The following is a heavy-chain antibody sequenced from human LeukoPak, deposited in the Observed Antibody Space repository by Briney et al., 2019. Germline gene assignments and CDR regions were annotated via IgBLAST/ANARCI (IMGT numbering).Heavy chain of an antibody. CDR2: INPSGGST. V-gene: IGHV1-46*01. J-gene: IGHJ4*02. CDR3: ATAKFGGNSYFDY. Sequence: EASVKVSCKASGHTFTSYGISWVRQAPGQGLEWMGIINPSGGSTNYAQKFQGRVTMTRDTSTSTVYMELSSLRSEDTAVYYCATAKFGGNSYFDYWGQGTLVTVSS. CDR1: GHTFTSYG. D-gene: IGHD4-23*01.